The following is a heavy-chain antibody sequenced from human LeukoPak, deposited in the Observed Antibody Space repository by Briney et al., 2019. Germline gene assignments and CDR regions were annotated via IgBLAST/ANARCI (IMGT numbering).Heavy chain of an antibody. CDR3: AREIGEAFDI. CDR2: IYYSGST. D-gene: IGHD3-10*01. J-gene: IGHJ3*02. CDR1: GGSISSYY. V-gene: IGHV4-59*01. Sequence: PSETLSLTCTVSGGSISSYYWSWIRQPPGKGLEWIGYIYYSGSTNYNPSLKSRVTISVDTSKNQFSLKLSSVTAADTAVYYCAREIGEAFDIWGQGTMVTVSS.